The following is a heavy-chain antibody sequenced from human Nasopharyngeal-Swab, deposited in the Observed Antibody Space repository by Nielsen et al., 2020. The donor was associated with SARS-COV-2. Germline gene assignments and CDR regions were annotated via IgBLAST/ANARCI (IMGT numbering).Heavy chain of an antibody. CDR1: GFTFSSYA. CDR2: ISGSGGST. CDR3: ARGPQVPAGNGWYWFDP. V-gene: IGHV3-23*01. Sequence: GASLKISCAASGFTFSSYAMSWVRQAPGKGLEWVSAISGSGGSTYYADSVKGRFTISRDNAKNSLYLQMNSLRAEDTAVYYCARGPQVPAGNGWYWFDPWGQGTLVTVSS. J-gene: IGHJ5*02. D-gene: IGHD6-19*01.